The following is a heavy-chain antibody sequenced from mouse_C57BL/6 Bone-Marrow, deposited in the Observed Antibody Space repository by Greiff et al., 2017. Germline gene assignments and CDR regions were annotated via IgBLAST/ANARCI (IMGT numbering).Heavy chain of an antibody. D-gene: IGHD1-1*01. CDR2: IYPGSGST. J-gene: IGHJ2*01. Sequence: QVQLQQPGAELVKPGASVKMSCKASGYTFTSYWITWVKQRPGQGLEWIGDIYPGSGSTNDNEKFKSKATLIVDTSSSTAYRQLSSLTCEDSAVYYCAREGYYGSSLYYFDYWGQGTTLTVSS. V-gene: IGHV1-55*01. CDR1: GYTFTSYW. CDR3: AREGYYGSSLYYFDY.